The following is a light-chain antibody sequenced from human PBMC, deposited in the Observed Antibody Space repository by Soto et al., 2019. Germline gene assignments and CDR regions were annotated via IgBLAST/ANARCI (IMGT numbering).Light chain of an antibody. CDR3: QQRTNWPLT. CDR1: QSVGSS. J-gene: IGKJ4*01. Sequence: EIVLTQSPATLSLSPGERATLSCRASQSVGSSLAWYQQKPGQAPRLLIYDASTRATGIPARFSGSGSGTDFTLTTSSLDPEDFAVYYCQQRTNWPLTFGGGTKVEIK. CDR2: DAS. V-gene: IGKV3-11*01.